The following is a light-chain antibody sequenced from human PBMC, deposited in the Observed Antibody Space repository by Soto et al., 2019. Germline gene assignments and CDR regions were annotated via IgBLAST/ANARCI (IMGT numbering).Light chain of an antibody. CDR1: QSVSSY. CDR3: QQHNNWPPWT. V-gene: IGKV3-11*01. J-gene: IGKJ1*01. Sequence: EIVLTQSPATLSLSPGERATLSCRASQSVSSYLAWYQQKPGQAPRLLIYDASNRATGIPARFSGSGSGTDFTLAISSLEPEDFVVYYCQQHNNWPPWTFGQGTKVEIK. CDR2: DAS.